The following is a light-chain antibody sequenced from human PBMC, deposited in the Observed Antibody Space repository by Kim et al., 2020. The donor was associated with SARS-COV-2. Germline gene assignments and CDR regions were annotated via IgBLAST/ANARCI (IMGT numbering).Light chain of an antibody. CDR3: QQYGRLIT. J-gene: IGKJ5*01. V-gene: IGKV3-20*01. Sequence: PGERATPSCRASQSVTSNYLAWYLQKPGKAPRLLMYGASSRATGIPDRFSGSGSGTDFTLTISRLEPEDFAVYYCQQYGRLITFGQGTRLEIK. CDR2: GAS. CDR1: QSVTSNY.